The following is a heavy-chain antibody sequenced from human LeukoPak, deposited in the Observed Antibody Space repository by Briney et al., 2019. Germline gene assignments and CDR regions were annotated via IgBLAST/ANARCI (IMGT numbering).Heavy chain of an antibody. J-gene: IGHJ4*02. V-gene: IGHV1-46*01. CDR1: GYTFTSNY. Sequence: ASVKVSCKASGYTFTSNYMHWVRQAPGQGLEWMGVIAPSSGTTSYAQKFQGRVTMTRNTSITTAYMELSSLRSDDAAVYYCARGLGATRLSSYWGQGTLVTVSS. D-gene: IGHD1-26*01. CDR2: IAPSSGTT. CDR3: ARGLGATRLSSY.